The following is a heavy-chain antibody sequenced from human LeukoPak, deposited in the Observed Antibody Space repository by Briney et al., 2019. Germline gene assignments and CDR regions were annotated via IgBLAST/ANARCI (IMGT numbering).Heavy chain of an antibody. J-gene: IGHJ6*03. D-gene: IGHD3-10*01. V-gene: IGHV4-4*07. CDR3: ARDFKCFGESYHYYYMDV. CDR1: GGSISSYY. CDR2: IYTSGST. Sequence: SETLSLTCTVSGGSISSYYRSWIRQPAGKGLEWIGRIYTSGSTNYNPSLKSRVTMSVDTSKNQFSLKLSSVTAADTAVYYCARDFKCFGESYHYYYMDVWGKGTTVTVSS.